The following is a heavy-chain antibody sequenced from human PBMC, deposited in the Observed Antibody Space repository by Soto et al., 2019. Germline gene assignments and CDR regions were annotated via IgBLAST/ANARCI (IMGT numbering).Heavy chain of an antibody. J-gene: IGHJ4*02. CDR3: ARVRFGDPFDF. D-gene: IGHD2-21*02. Sequence: GSVKGACKASGYTFTSYGLSWVRQAPGQGLEWVGWFNPANRNTNYAQKFQDRVSMTTDTSTNTAYMELRGLRSDDTAVYYCARVRFGDPFDFWGQGTLVTVSS. CDR1: GYTFTSYG. V-gene: IGHV1-18*01. CDR2: FNPANRNT.